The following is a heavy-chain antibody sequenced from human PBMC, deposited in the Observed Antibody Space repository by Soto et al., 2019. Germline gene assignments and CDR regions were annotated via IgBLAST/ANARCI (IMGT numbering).Heavy chain of an antibody. V-gene: IGHV3-15*01. D-gene: IGHD3-22*01. CDR3: TTVGQTYYYDSSGYCAY. J-gene: IGHJ4*02. CDR1: GFTFSNAW. CDR2: IKSKTDGGTT. Sequence: GGSLRLSCAASGFTFSNAWMSWVRQAPGKGLEWVGRIKSKTDGGTTDYAAPVKGRFTISRDDSKNTLYLQMNSLKTEDTAVYYCTTVGQTYYYDSSGYCAYWAQGTLVTAPQ.